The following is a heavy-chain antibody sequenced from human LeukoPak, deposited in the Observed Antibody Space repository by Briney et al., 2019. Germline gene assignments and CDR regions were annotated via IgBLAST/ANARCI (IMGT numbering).Heavy chain of an antibody. Sequence: QPGGSLRLSCAASGFTFSSYGMHWVRQAPGKGLEWVSSITSGGSTYYADSVKGRITISRDYSKNTLYLQMNSLRAEDTAVYFCAKDFEDWGQGTLVTVSS. CDR1: GFTFSSYG. J-gene: IGHJ4*02. CDR3: AKDFED. CDR2: ITSGGST. V-gene: IGHV3-23*01.